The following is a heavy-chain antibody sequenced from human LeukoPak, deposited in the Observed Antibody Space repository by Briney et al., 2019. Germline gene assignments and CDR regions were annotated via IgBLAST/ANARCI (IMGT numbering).Heavy chain of an antibody. Sequence: GGSLRLSCAASGFTFSSYWMSWVRQAPGKGLEWVANIKQDGSEKYYVDSVKGRFTISRDNAKNSLYLRMNSLRAEDTAVYYCARVGVVAASPNWFDPWGQGTLVTVSS. J-gene: IGHJ5*02. D-gene: IGHD2-15*01. V-gene: IGHV3-7*01. CDR2: IKQDGSEK. CDR1: GFTFSSYW. CDR3: ARVGVVAASPNWFDP.